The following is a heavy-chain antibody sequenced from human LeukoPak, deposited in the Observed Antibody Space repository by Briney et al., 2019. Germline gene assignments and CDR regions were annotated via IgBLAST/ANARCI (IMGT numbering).Heavy chain of an antibody. CDR1: GFTFSSYG. D-gene: IGHD5-12*01. Sequence: QPGRSLRLSCAASGFTFSSYGMHWVRQAPGKGLEWVAVISYDGSNKYYADSVKGRFTISRDNSKNTLYLQMNSLRAEDTAVYYCAKSATKYRGCDEYYFDYWGQGTLVTVSS. J-gene: IGHJ4*02. V-gene: IGHV3-30*18. CDR3: AKSATKYRGCDEYYFDY. CDR2: ISYDGSNK.